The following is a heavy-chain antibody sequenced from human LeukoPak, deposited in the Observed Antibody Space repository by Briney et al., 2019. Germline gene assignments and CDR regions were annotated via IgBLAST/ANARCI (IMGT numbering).Heavy chain of an antibody. D-gene: IGHD2-21*02. V-gene: IGHV3-66*01. CDR1: GFTVSSNH. CDR3: ATKGRGVATAMRPIDY. Sequence: GGSLRLSCAASGFTVSSNHMNWVRQAPGKGLEWVSIIYYGGNTFYADSVKGRFTISRDNAENSLYLQMNSLRAEDTGVYYCATKGRGVATAMRPIDYWGQGTLVTVSS. CDR2: IYYGGNT. J-gene: IGHJ4*02.